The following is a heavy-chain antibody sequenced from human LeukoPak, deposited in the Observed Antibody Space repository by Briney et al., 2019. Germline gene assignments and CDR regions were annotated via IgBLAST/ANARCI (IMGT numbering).Heavy chain of an antibody. CDR1: GFTFSSYA. CDR2: ISYDGSNK. CDR3: ARGYSSSDAYYYMDV. J-gene: IGHJ6*03. D-gene: IGHD6-6*01. Sequence: GGSLRLSCVASGFTFSSYAMHWVRQAPGKGLEWVAVISYDGSNKYYADSVKGRFTISRDNSKNTLYLQMNSLRAEDTAVYYCARGYSSSDAYYYMDVWGKGTTVTVSS. V-gene: IGHV3-30-3*01.